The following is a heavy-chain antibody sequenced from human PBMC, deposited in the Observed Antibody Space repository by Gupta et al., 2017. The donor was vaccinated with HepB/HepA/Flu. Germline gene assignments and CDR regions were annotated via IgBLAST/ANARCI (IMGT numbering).Heavy chain of an antibody. CDR3: ARDPTEYSSSSSSYYYGMDV. J-gene: IGHJ6*02. V-gene: IGHV3-30-3*01. Sequence: QVQLVESGGGVVQPGRSLRLSCAACGFIVRSYAMHWVRQAPGKGLEWVAVISYDGSNKYCADSVKGRFTISRDNSKNTLYLQMNSLRAEDTAVYYCARDPTEYSSSSSSYYYGMDVWGQGTTVTVSS. CDR2: ISYDGSNK. D-gene: IGHD6-6*01. CDR1: GFIVRSYA.